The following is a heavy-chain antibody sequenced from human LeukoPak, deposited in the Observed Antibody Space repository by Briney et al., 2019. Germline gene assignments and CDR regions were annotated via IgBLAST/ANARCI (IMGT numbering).Heavy chain of an antibody. CDR2: ISGSGGST. CDR3: AKDPLANDYYYYGMDV. Sequence: SCKASGFTFSSYAMSWVRQAPGKGLEWVSAISGSGGSTYYADSVKGRFTISRDNSKNTLYLQMNSLRAEDTAVYYCAKDPLANDYYYYGMDVWGQGTTVTVSS. CDR1: GFTFSSYA. V-gene: IGHV3-23*01. J-gene: IGHJ6*02.